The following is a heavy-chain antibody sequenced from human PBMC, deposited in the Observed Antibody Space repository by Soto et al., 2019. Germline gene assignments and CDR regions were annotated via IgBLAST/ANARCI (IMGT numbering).Heavy chain of an antibody. D-gene: IGHD5-18*01. Sequence: LSLTCTVSGGSVSSGSYYWSWIRQPPGKGLEWIGYIYYSGSTNYNPSLKSRVTISVDTSKNQFSLKLSSVTAADTAVYYCARDRGIQLWLDFDYWGHGTLVPVSP. J-gene: IGHJ4*01. CDR3: ARDRGIQLWLDFDY. CDR2: IYYSGST. CDR1: GGSVSSGSYY. V-gene: IGHV4-61*01.